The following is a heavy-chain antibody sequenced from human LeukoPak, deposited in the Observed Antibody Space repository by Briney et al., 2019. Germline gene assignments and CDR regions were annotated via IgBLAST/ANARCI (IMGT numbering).Heavy chain of an antibody. CDR3: AKDAAGPEY. CDR1: GLTFSDYS. D-gene: IGHD6-13*01. V-gene: IGHV3-23*01. CDR2: ISAGGGST. Sequence: GGSLRLSCGVSGLTFSDYSMTWVRQAPGKGLFWVSGISAGGGSTYYADSVKGRFTISRDNSRNTLYLQMNSLSAEDTAVYYSAKDAAGPEYWGQGTLVTVSS. J-gene: IGHJ4*02.